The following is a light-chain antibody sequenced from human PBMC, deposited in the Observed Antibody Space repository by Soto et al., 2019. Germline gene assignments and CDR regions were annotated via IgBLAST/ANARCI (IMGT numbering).Light chain of an antibody. V-gene: IGLV1-40*01. CDR3: QAYDNRLSGSEV. Sequence: QAVVTQPPSVSGAPGQRVSISCTGSNSNIGAGHEVHWYQQLPGAAPKLLIVDTRDRPSGAPDRCSGSTSGTTATLAITGLQPEDEADYYCQAYDNRLSGSEVFGGGTKLTVL. CDR2: DTR. J-gene: IGLJ3*02. CDR1: NSNIGAGHE.